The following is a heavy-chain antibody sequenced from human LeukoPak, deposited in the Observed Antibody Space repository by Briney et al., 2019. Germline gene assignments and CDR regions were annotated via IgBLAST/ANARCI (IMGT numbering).Heavy chain of an antibody. CDR3: ASQNCSSTSQKAWYFDL. V-gene: IGHV4-39*01. D-gene: IGHD2-2*01. J-gene: IGHJ2*01. CDR2: IYYSGST. Sequence: NSSETLSLTCTVSGGSISSSSYYWGWIRQPPGKGLEWIGSIYYSGSTYYNPSLKSRVTISVDTSKNQFSLKLSSVTAADTAVYYCASQNCSSTSQKAWYFDLWGRGTLVTVSS. CDR1: GGSISSSSYY.